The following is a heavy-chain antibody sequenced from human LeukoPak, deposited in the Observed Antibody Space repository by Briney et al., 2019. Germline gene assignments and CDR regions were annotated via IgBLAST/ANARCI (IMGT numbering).Heavy chain of an antibody. Sequence: GGSLRLSCAVSGFTFSSSYMNWVRQAPGKGLEWVANIKQDGSEKYYVDSVKGRFTISRDNAKNSLYLQMNSLRAEDTALYYCARDLFNSWYFDYWGQGTLVTVSS. D-gene: IGHD6-13*01. V-gene: IGHV3-7*03. CDR2: IKQDGSEK. J-gene: IGHJ4*02. CDR3: ARDLFNSWYFDY. CDR1: GFTFSSSY.